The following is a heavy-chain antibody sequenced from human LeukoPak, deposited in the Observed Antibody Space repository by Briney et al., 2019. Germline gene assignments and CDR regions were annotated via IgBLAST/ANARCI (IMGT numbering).Heavy chain of an antibody. Sequence: QAGGSLRLSCADSGFTFSSYLMSWVRQTPGKGLEWVANIKQGGSEKYYVDSVKGRFTISRDNAKNSLYLQMNSLRAEDTAVYYCARDRSDILTGYNDAFDIWGQGTMVTVSS. V-gene: IGHV3-7*01. J-gene: IGHJ3*02. CDR3: ARDRSDILTGYNDAFDI. CDR1: GFTFSSYL. D-gene: IGHD3-9*01. CDR2: IKQGGSEK.